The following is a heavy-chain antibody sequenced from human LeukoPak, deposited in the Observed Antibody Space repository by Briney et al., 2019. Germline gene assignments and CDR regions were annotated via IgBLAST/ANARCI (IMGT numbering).Heavy chain of an antibody. CDR2: INTNTGNP. V-gene: IGHV7-4-1*02. J-gene: IGHJ3*01. D-gene: IGHD2-2*01. CDR3: ARDHVKLGSSFHPFDAFDV. CDR1: GYIFTSYA. Sequence: GASVKVSCKASGYIFTSYAMNWVRQAPGQGLEWMGWINTNTGNPTYAQGFTGRFVFSLDTSVSTAHLQISSLKAEDTAVYYCARDHVKLGSSFHPFDAFDVWGQGTLVTVSS.